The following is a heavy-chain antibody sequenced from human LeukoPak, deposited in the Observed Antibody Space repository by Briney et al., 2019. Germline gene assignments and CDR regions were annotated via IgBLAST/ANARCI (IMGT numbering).Heavy chain of an antibody. Sequence: ASVKVSCKASGYTFTGYYMHWVRQAPGQGLEWMGRINPNSGGTNYAQKFQGRVTMTRDTSISTAYMELSRLRSDDTAVYYCARDLSSTSNWELDYWGQGTPVTVSS. CDR2: INPNSGGT. CDR1: GYTFTGYY. J-gene: IGHJ4*02. D-gene: IGHD7-27*01. V-gene: IGHV1-2*06. CDR3: ARDLSSTSNWELDY.